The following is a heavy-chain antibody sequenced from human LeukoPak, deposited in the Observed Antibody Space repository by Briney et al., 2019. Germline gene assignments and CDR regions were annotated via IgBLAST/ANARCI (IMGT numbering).Heavy chain of an antibody. J-gene: IGHJ3*02. V-gene: IGHV3-21*01. D-gene: IGHD3-9*01. CDR1: GFTFSSYS. CDR2: ISSSSSYI. CDR3: ARVAHVLRYFDWEGAFDI. Sequence: GGSLRLSCAASGFTFSSYSMNWVRQAPGKGLEWVSSISSSSSYIYYADSVKGRFTISRDNAKNSLYLQMNGLRAEDTAVYYCARVAHVLRYFDWEGAFDIWGQGTMVTVSS.